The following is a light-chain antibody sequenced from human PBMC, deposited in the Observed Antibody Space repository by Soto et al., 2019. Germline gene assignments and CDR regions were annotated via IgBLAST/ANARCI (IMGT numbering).Light chain of an antibody. Sequence: QSALTQPASVSGSPGQSITISCTGTSSDVGSYNLVSWYQQHPGKAPKLMIYEVSKRPSGVSNRLSGSKSGNTASLTISGLRAEDEADYYCCSYAGSSTRYVFGTGTKLTVL. V-gene: IGLV2-23*02. CDR3: CSYAGSSTRYV. CDR2: EVS. CDR1: SSDVGSYNL. J-gene: IGLJ1*01.